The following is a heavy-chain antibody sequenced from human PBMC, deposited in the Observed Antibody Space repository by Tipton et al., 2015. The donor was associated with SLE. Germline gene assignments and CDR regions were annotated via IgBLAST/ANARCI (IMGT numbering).Heavy chain of an antibody. J-gene: IGHJ3*02. CDR3: ARPPGVVVTTGGAFDI. CDR1: GGTFSSYA. D-gene: IGHD3-22*01. CDR2: IIPILGIA. V-gene: IGHV1-69*04. Sequence: QSGAEVKRPGSSVKVSCKASGGTFSSYAISWVRQAPGQGLEWMGRIIPILGIANYAQKFQGRVTITADKSTSTAYMELSSLRSEDTAVYYCARPPGVVVTTGGAFDIWGQGTMVTVSS.